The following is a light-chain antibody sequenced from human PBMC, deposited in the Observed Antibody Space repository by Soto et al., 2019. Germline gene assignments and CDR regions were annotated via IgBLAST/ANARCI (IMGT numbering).Light chain of an antibody. CDR1: SSNIGSND. V-gene: IGLV1-47*01. CDR2: RNN. Sequence: QSVLTQPPSASGTPGQRVTISCSGSSSNIGSNDLYWYQQLPGTAPKLLIDRNNHRPSGVPDRFSGSKSGTSASLAISGLRSEDEADYYCAAWDDSLSAYYVFGTGTKLTVL. CDR3: AAWDDSLSAYYV. J-gene: IGLJ1*01.